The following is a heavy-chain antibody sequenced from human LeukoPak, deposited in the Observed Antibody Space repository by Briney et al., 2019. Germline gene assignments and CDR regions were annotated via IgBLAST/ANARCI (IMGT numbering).Heavy chain of an antibody. J-gene: IGHJ6*02. V-gene: IGHV3-33*01. CDR3: ARAHEYSYGSAPYYYYGMDV. CDR1: GFTFSSYG. CDR2: IWYDGSNK. Sequence: GRSLRLSCAASGFTFSSYGMHWVRQAPGKGLEWVAVIWYDGSNKYYADSVKGRFTISRDNSENTLYLQMNSLRAEDTAVYYCARAHEYSYGSAPYYYYGMDVWGQGTTVTASS. D-gene: IGHD5-18*01.